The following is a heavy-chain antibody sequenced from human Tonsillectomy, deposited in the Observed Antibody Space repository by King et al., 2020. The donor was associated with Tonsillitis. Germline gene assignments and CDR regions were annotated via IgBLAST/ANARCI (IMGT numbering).Heavy chain of an antibody. CDR3: ASRYCSVSSCYRDYYFDY. CDR2: ISSGGGTTI. CDR1: GFTFSDFY. Sequence: VQLVESGGTLVKPGGSLRLSCAASGFTFSDFYLSWIRQAPGKGLEWVSYISSGGGTTIYYADSVKGRFTISRDNAKNSLYLQMNSLRAEDTAVYYCASRYCSVSSCYRDYYFDYWGQGTLVTVSS. D-gene: IGHD2-2*02. V-gene: IGHV3-11*01. J-gene: IGHJ4*02.